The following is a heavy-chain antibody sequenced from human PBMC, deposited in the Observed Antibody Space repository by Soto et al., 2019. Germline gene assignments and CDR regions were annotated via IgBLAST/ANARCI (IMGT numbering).Heavy chain of an antibody. CDR2: ITSSSSYI. J-gene: IGHJ6*02. D-gene: IGHD6-13*01. CDR3: ASFLSPWGAGAGSGYYGMDV. Sequence: RGPLRLSCAASGFTFSSYSMNWVRQAPGKGLEWVSSITSSSSYIYYAASVKGRFTLSRDNAKNSLYLQMNSLRAEDTAVDYSASFLSPWGAGAGSGYYGMDVWGQGTTVTVSS. CDR1: GFTFSSYS. V-gene: IGHV3-21*01.